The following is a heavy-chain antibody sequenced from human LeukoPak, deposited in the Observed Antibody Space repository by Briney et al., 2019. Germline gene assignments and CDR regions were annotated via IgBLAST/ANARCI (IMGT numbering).Heavy chain of an antibody. CDR3: SRGGGYGDSQNRIGAFDI. V-gene: IGHV4-59*01. CDR2: IYYSGST. J-gene: IGHJ3*02. D-gene: IGHD4-17*01. CDR1: GGSISNYY. Sequence: PSETLSLTCTVSGGSISNYYWSSIRQPPGKGLEWIGYIYYSGSTNYNPSLESRVTISVDTSKNQFSLKLSSVTAADTAVYYCSRGGGYGDSQNRIGAFDIWGQGTMVTVSS.